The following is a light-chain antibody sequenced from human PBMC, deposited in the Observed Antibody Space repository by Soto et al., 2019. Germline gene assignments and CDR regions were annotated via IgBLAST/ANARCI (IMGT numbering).Light chain of an antibody. CDR1: SSDVGSYNR. J-gene: IGLJ1*01. V-gene: IGLV2-18*02. CDR2: EVS. Sequence: QSALTQPPSVSGSPGQSVAVSCTGTSSDVGSYNRVSWYQQPPGTAPKLMIYEVSNRPSGVPDRFSESKSCNTAYLTISGIQTDDEADYYCSSFTSSTTYVSGTGTKLTVL. CDR3: SSFTSSTTYV.